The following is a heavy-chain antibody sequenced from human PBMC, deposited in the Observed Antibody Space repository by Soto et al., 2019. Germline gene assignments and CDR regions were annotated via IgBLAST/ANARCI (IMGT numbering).Heavy chain of an antibody. Sequence: SETLSLTCDVSGDTISTGGYTWAWIRQPPGKGLEWIGYTYYSGSTNYNPSLKSRVTISVDTSKNQFSLKLSSVTAADTAVYYCARPHGGSSGWDNWFDPWGQGTLVTVSS. CDR1: GDTISTGGYT. CDR2: TYYSGST. D-gene: IGHD6-25*01. CDR3: ARPHGGSSGWDNWFDP. J-gene: IGHJ5*02. V-gene: IGHV4-61*08.